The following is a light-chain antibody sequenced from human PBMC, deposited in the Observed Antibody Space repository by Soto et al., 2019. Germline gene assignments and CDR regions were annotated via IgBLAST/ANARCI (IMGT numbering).Light chain of an antibody. CDR2: EES. V-gene: IGKV1-9*01. CDR1: QAITNN. Sequence: DIHLTQSPSSLSASVGDRVTITCRASQAITNNLAWYQQKPGNPPKLLIYEESTLHSGVPSRFSGSGSGTDFTLTISRLEPEDFAVYYCQQYQNSPRTFGQGTKVDI. J-gene: IGKJ1*01. CDR3: QQYQNSPRT.